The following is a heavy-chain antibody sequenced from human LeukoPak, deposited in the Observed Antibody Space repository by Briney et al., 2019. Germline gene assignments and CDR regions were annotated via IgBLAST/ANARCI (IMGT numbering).Heavy chain of an antibody. CDR2: ISGRSSTI. Sequence: GGSLRLSCAASAFTFSDFSMNWVRQAPGKGLEWISYISGRSSTIYYADSVRGRFTISRDNAKNSMYLQMNSLRAEDTAVYYCARDRLTSGSYFFDYWGQGTLVTVSS. J-gene: IGHJ4*02. CDR1: AFTFSDFS. CDR3: ARDRLTSGSYFFDY. V-gene: IGHV3-48*01. D-gene: IGHD1-26*01.